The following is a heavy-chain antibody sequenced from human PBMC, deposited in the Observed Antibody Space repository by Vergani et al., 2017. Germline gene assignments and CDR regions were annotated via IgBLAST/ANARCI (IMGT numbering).Heavy chain of an antibody. CDR1: ENTFSSYP. CDR3: AGDYSGTHFAGRVGRFFDS. CDR2: IIPMVDVT. D-gene: IGHD3-10*01. J-gene: IGHJ4*02. V-gene: IGHV1-69*04. Sequence: QVQLVQSGAEVKKPGSSVKVSCKASENTFSSYPFSWVRQASGQGLEWMGRIIPMVDVTNYAQKFQGRVTITANKSTYTAYMELTGLTSEDTAIYYCAGDYSGTHFAGRVGRFFDSWGQGTLVTVSS.